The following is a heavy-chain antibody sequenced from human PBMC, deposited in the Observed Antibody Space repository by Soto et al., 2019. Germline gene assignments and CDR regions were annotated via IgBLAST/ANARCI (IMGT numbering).Heavy chain of an antibody. Sequence: GGSLRLSCAASGFTFSSYAMSWVRQAPGKGLEWVSAISGSGGSTYYADSVKGRFTISRDNSKNTLYLQMNSLRAEDTAVYYCAKSMSLGPITFGGDYDAFDIWGQGTMVTVSS. CDR2: ISGSGGST. J-gene: IGHJ3*02. CDR3: AKSMSLGPITFGGDYDAFDI. CDR1: GFTFSSYA. V-gene: IGHV3-23*01. D-gene: IGHD3-16*01.